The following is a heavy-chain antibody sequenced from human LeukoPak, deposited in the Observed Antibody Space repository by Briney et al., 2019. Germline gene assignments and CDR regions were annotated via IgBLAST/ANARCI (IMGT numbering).Heavy chain of an antibody. CDR3: ARVTEHTAMVHWYFDL. J-gene: IGHJ2*01. CDR1: GYTFTAYC. V-gene: IGHV1-2*02. CDR2: IDPNTGQT. Sequence: GASVKVSCKASGYTFTAYCIHWVRQAPGQGLEWMGWIDPNTGQTDSAQKFQGRVTMTRDTSISTAYMELSSLRSDDTAVYYCARVTEHTAMVHWYFDLWGRGTLVTV. D-gene: IGHD5-18*01.